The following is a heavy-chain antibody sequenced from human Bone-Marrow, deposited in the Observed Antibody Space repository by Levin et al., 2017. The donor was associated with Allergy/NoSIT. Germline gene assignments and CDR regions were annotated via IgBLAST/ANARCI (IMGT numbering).Heavy chain of an antibody. CDR1: GDSISGSDYY. D-gene: IGHD3-10*01. V-gene: IGHV4-30-4*01. Sequence: SPTLSLPCNVSGDSISGSDYYWSWIRQSPGKGLEWIGYIYHTGGTYSNPSLRSRVTISVDTSKNQFSLTMTSVTGADTAIYYCARATYGSGTYPIDSWGRGSLVTVSS. CDR2: IYHTGGT. J-gene: IGHJ4*02. CDR3: ARATYGSGTYPIDS.